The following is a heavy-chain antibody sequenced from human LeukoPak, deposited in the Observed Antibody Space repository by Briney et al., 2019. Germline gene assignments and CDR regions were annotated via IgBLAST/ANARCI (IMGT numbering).Heavy chain of an antibody. D-gene: IGHD3-3*01. CDR3: AREGRRYDFWSGYSTYYYYMDV. J-gene: IGHJ6*03. Sequence: SETLSLTCTVSGGSISSYYWSWIRQPAGKGLDWIGRIYTSGSTNYNPSLKSRVTMSVDTSKNQFSLKLSSVTAADTAVYYCAREGRRYDFWSGYSTYYYYMDVWGKGTTVTVSS. CDR2: IYTSGST. V-gene: IGHV4-4*07. CDR1: GGSISSYY.